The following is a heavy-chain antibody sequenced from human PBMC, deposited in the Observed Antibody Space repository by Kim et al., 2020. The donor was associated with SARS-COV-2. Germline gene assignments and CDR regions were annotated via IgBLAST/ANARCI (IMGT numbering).Heavy chain of an antibody. D-gene: IGHD1-1*01. J-gene: IGHJ4*02. V-gene: IGHV3-23*01. Sequence: GGSLRLSCAASGFIFSAYSMSWVRLAPGKGLEWVSSIIQSGAETFYADSVKGRFTVSRDDSKNTLYLQMRSLGADDTAVYYCVKDRQPDGRWNVDYGGQGTLVTVSS. CDR3: VKDRQPDGRWNVDY. CDR2: IIQSGAET. CDR1: GFIFSAYS.